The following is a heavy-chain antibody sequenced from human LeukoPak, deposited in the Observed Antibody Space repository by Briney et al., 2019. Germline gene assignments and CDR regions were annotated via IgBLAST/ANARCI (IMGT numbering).Heavy chain of an antibody. D-gene: IGHD4-23*01. V-gene: IGHV4-4*02. CDR2: IYHSGST. CDR3: ARGKVGYGGNSKVSYYFDY. Sequence: SETLSLTCAVSGGSISSSNWWSWVRQPPGKGLEWIGEIYHSGSTNYNPSLKSRVTISVDKSKNQFSLKLSSVTAADTAVYYCARGKVGYGGNSKVSYYFDYWGQGTLVTVSS. CDR1: GGSISSSNW. J-gene: IGHJ4*02.